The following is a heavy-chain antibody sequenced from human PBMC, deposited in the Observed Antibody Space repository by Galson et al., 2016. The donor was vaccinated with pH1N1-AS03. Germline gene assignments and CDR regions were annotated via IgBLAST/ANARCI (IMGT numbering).Heavy chain of an antibody. D-gene: IGHD5-12*01. CDR2: IYHSGST. J-gene: IGHJ6*02. V-gene: IGHV4-30-2*01. CDR3: ARGSGGYGLDV. Sequence: LSLTCTVSGGSISSSGVYSWSWIRQPPGKGLEWIGNIYHSGSTYYSPSLKSRVTISIDRSQNQYSLKLTSVTAADTAVYYCARGSGGYGLDVWGQGTTVTVSS. CDR1: GGSISSSGVYS.